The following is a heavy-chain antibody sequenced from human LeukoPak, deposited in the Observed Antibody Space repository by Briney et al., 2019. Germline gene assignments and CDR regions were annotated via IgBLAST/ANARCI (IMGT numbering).Heavy chain of an antibody. D-gene: IGHD6-13*01. V-gene: IGHV4-4*07. CDR3: AREEQLVRGSYHYYYYMDV. CDR1: GFSISSYC. J-gene: IGHJ6*03. Sequence: MPSESLSLTCTVSGFSISSYCWRWVRQPAGKGLEWIGRIYTSGSTTNNPSLKTRVTMSVDTSKNQFTLKLSSVTAADTAVYYCAREEQLVRGSYHYYYYMDVWGKGTTVTVSS. CDR2: IYTSGST.